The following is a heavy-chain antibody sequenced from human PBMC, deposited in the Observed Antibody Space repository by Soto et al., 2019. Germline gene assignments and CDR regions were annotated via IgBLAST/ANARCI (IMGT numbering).Heavy chain of an antibody. CDR1: GGSFSGYY. D-gene: IGHD6-19*01. J-gene: IGHJ5*02. Sequence: QVQLQQWGAGLLKPSETLSLTCAVYGGSFSGYYWSWIRQPPGKGLEWIGEINHSGSTNYTPSLKSRVTISVDTSKNQFSLKLSSVTAADTAVYYCEGLIAVAEDWFDPWGQGPLVTVSS. V-gene: IGHV4-34*01. CDR3: EGLIAVAEDWFDP. CDR2: INHSGST.